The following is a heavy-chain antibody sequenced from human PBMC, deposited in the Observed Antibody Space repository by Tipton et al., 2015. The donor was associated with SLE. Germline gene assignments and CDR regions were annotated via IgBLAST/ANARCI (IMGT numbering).Heavy chain of an antibody. CDR3: ARQRGYYDGTPFPPWNFDL. D-gene: IGHD3-16*01. CDR2: IHTSGGT. V-gene: IGHV4-61*02. Sequence: TLSLTCTLSGGSISSGSYFWTWIRQPAGKGLEWLGRIHTSGGTSYNPSLEGRVTISMDTSKNQFSLKLNTVTAADTAVYFCARQRGYYDGTPFPPWNFDLWGRGTQVTVSS. J-gene: IGHJ2*01. CDR1: GGSISSGSYF.